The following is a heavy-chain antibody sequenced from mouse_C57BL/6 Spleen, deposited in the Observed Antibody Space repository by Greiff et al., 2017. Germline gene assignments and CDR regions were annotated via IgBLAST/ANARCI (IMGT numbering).Heavy chain of an antibody. J-gene: IGHJ2*01. Sequence: QVQLKESGAELARPGASVKLSCKASGYTFTSYGISWVKQRTGQGLEWIGEIYPRSGNTFYNEKFKGKATLTADKSSSTAYMELRSLTSEDSAVYFCARKITTVVATEDYWGQGTTLTVSS. CDR3: ARKITTVVATEDY. D-gene: IGHD1-1*01. CDR1: GYTFTSYG. V-gene: IGHV1-81*01. CDR2: IYPRSGNT.